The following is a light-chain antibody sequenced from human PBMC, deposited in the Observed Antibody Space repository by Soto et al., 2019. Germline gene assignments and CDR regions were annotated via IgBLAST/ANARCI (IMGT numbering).Light chain of an antibody. CDR1: QTISYY. CDR3: QQSYSTTWT. CDR2: SAS. Sequence: DIQMTQSPSSLSASVGDRVTIACRASQTISYYVNWYQQKPGKAPMLLIYSASSLQSGVPSRFSGSGSETHFTLTISSLQPEDFATYSCQQSYSTTWTFGQGTKVDIK. J-gene: IGKJ1*01. V-gene: IGKV1-39*01.